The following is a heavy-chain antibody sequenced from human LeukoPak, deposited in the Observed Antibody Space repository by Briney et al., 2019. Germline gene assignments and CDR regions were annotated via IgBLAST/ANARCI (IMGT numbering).Heavy chain of an antibody. CDR3: TREGRGSDAFDY. CDR1: GFTFGDYA. Sequence: PGRSLRLSCTTSGFTFGDYAMSWVRQAPGKGLEWVGFIRSKAYGGTTEYAASVKGRFTISRDDSRRIVYLQMNSLKTEDTAVYYCTREGRGSDAFDYWGQEPWSPSPQ. CDR2: IRSKAYGGTT. V-gene: IGHV3-49*04. D-gene: IGHD3-16*01. J-gene: IGHJ4*01.